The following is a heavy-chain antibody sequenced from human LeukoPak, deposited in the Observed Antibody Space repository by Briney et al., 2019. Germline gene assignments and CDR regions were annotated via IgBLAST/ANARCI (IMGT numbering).Heavy chain of an antibody. D-gene: IGHD4-23*01. Sequence: SETLSLTCTVSGFSISSISRTYYWGWVRQSPGKGLEWIGSFYHSGSTYYNPSLQSRVTISIDTSKNQFSLKLSSVTAADTAVYYCAKLRVQNYGGNWGFDYWGQGTLVTVSS. J-gene: IGHJ4*02. V-gene: IGHV4-38-2*02. CDR1: GFSISSISRTYY. CDR3: AKLRVQNYGGNWGFDY. CDR2: FYHSGST.